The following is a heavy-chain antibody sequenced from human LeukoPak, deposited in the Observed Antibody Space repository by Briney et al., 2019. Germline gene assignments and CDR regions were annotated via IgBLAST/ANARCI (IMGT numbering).Heavy chain of an antibody. V-gene: IGHV4-31*03. CDR1: GGSISSGGYY. Sequence: PSETLSLTCTVSGGSISSGGYYWSWVRQHPEKGLEWIGYIYYSGTAYYNPSLKSRVTMSVDTSKNQFSLKLDSVTAADTAVYYCARFSNDHGVKFDYWGQGTLVTVSS. J-gene: IGHJ4*02. CDR2: IYYSGTA. CDR3: ARFSNDHGVKFDY. D-gene: IGHD4-17*01.